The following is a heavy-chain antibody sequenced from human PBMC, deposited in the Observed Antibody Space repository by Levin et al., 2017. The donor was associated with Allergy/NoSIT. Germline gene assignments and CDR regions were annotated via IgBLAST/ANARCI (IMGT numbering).Heavy chain of an antibody. CDR2: ISYDGSNK. V-gene: IGHV3-30*18. J-gene: IGHJ4*02. CDR3: AKDGEQQLAPIDY. D-gene: IGHD6-13*01. Sequence: GESLKISCAASGFTFSSYGMHWVRQAPGKGLEWVAVISYDGSNKYYADSVKGRFTISRDNSKNTLYLQMNSLRAEDTAVYYCAKDGEQQLAPIDYWGQGTLVTVSS. CDR1: GFTFSSYG.